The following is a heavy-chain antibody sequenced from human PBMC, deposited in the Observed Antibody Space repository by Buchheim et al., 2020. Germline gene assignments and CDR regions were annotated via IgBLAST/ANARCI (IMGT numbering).Heavy chain of an antibody. J-gene: IGHJ6*03. CDR2: IKQDGSEK. Sequence: EVQLVESGGGLVQPGGSLRLSCAASGFTFSSYWMSWVHQAPGKGLEWVANIKQDGSEKYYVDSVKGRFTISRDNAKNSLYLQMNSLRAEDTAVYYCARDQYSSSWYGGYYYYYMDVWGKGTT. CDR1: GFTFSSYW. CDR3: ARDQYSSSWYGGYYYYYMDV. V-gene: IGHV3-7*01. D-gene: IGHD6-13*01.